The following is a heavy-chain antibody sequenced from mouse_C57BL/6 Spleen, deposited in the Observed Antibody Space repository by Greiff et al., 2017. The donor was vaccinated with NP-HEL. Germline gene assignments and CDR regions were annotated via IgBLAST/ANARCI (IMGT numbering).Heavy chain of an antibody. D-gene: IGHD1-1*01. Sequence: QVQLKESGPGLVQPSQSLSITCTVSGFSLTSYGVHWVRQPPGKGLEWLGVIWSGGSTDYNAAFISRLSISQDNSKSQVFFKMNSLQADDTAIYYCAKERGTTVVAHWYVDVWGTGTTFTVSS. CDR1: GFSLTSYG. CDR2: IWSGGST. J-gene: IGHJ1*03. CDR3: AKERGTTVVAHWYVDV. V-gene: IGHV2-4*01.